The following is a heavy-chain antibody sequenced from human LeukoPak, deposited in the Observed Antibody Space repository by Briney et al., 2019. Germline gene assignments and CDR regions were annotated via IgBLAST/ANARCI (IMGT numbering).Heavy chain of an antibody. V-gene: IGHV4-34*01. D-gene: IGHD3-22*01. Sequence: SETLSLTCGVFGGSFSGYYWTWLRQPPGKGLEWIGQINHRGSSHYNPSLRSRVTISVDTSKTQFSLNLTSVTAADTAVYFCAREHNFYDSRGYHHYYMDVWGKGTTVIVSS. CDR2: INHRGSS. J-gene: IGHJ6*03. CDR1: GGSFSGYY. CDR3: AREHNFYDSRGYHHYYMDV.